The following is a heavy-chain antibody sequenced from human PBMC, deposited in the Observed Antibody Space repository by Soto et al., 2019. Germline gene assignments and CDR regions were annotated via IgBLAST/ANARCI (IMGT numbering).Heavy chain of an antibody. V-gene: IGHV3-30-3*01. CDR2: ISYDGSNK. CDR1: GFTFSSYA. CDR3: ARPTRHYYYYGMDV. D-gene: IGHD2-2*01. Sequence: QVQLVESGGGVVQPGRSLRLSCAASGFTFSSYAMHWVRQAPGKGLEWVAVISYDGSNKYYADSVKGRFTISRDNSKNTQDLQMNSLRAEDTAVYYCARPTRHYYYYGMDVWGQGTTITVSS. J-gene: IGHJ6*02.